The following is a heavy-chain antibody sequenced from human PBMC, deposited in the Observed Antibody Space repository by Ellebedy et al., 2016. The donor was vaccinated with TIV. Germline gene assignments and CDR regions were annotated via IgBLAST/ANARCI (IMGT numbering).Heavy chain of an antibody. CDR3: AREAGTSGWYSGFQH. CDR2: ISGSSVDT. D-gene: IGHD6-19*01. Sequence: GESLKISCVVSGFSFSDHYMNWIRQTPGKGLEWLSYISGSSVDTNYADSVKGRFTISRDNAKNSLYLQMNSLRAEDTAVYYCAREAGTSGWYSGFQHWGQGTLVTVSS. CDR1: GFSFSDHY. V-gene: IGHV3-11*06. J-gene: IGHJ1*01.